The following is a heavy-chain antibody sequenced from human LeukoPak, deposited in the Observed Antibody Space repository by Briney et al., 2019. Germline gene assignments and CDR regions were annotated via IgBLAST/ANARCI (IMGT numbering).Heavy chain of an antibody. CDR2: IRGSGGST. CDR3: AKDIAQGYTFGSIEQDY. Sequence: GGSLRLSCAASGFTFSSYAMRWVRQAPGKGREWVSAIRGSGGSTYYADSVKGRFTISRDNSKNTLYLQMNSLRAEDTAVYYCAKDIAQGYTFGSIEQDYWGQGTLVTVSS. CDR1: GFTFSSYA. V-gene: IGHV3-23*01. D-gene: IGHD5-18*01. J-gene: IGHJ4*02.